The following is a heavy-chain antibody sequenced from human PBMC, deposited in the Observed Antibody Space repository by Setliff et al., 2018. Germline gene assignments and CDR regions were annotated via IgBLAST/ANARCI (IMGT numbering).Heavy chain of an antibody. V-gene: IGHV3-23*01. CDR1: GFTFSSYT. CDR3: AKRGPYCSGGTCHYYFDY. CDR2: ISARTGLT. Sequence: PGGSLRLSCEASGFTFSSYTMTWVRQAPGEGLEWVSGISARTGLTYYADSVKGRFTMSRDNSKNTVYLEMNSLRAEDTAVYYCAKRGPYCSGGTCHYYFDYWGQGTLVTVSS. D-gene: IGHD2-15*01. J-gene: IGHJ4*02.